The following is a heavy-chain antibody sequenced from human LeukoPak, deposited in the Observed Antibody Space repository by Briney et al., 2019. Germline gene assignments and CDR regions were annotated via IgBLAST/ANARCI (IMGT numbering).Heavy chain of an antibody. CDR2: IWYDASNK. D-gene: IGHD1-26*01. CDR1: GFTFSSYG. CDR3: ARDSYELGATFDY. V-gene: IGHV3-33*01. Sequence: QPGGSLRLSCAASGFTFSSYGMHWVRQAPGKGLEWVALIWYDASNKYYADSVKGRFTISRDNSKNTLYLQMNSLRAEDTAVYYCARDSYELGATFDYWGQGTLVTVSS. J-gene: IGHJ4*02.